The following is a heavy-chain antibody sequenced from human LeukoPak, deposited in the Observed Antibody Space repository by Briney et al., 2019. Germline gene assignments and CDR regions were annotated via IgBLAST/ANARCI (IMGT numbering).Heavy chain of an antibody. CDR1: GDSIGSGRYY. CDR2: LYTNENT. J-gene: IGHJ6*03. CDR3: ARGVVTDDYYMDV. D-gene: IGHD2-21*02. V-gene: IGHV4-61*02. Sequence: SEILSLTCSVSGDSIGSGRYYWTWIRQPAGKGLQWIGRLYTNENTNYNPSLESRVSISVDTSKTQFFLKLTSVTAADTAVYFCARGVVTDDYYMDVWGKGTAITVSS.